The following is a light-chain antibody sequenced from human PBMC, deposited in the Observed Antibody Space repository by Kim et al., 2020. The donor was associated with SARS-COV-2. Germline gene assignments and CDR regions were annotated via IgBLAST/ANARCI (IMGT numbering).Light chain of an antibody. V-gene: IGLV3-19*01. CDR1: SLRSYY. J-gene: IGLJ3*02. CDR2: DKN. CDR3: NSRESGVNHVV. Sequence: AVGQTVSIRCQEDSLRSYYASWYQQKPGQAPVLLIYDKNNRPSGTPDRFSGSSSGNTASLTITGAQAEDEADYYCNSRESGVNHVVFGGGTQLTVL.